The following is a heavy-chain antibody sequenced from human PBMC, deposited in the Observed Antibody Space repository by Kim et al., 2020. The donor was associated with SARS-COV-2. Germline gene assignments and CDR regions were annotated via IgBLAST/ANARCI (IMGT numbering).Heavy chain of an antibody. CDR1: GYSFTSYW. CDR3: ARNYYGSGSYSGGPCYYYYGMDV. J-gene: IGHJ6*02. CDR2: IYSGDSDT. D-gene: IGHD3-10*01. Sequence: GESLKISCKGSGYSFTSYWIGWVRQMPGKGLEWMGIIYSGDSDTSYSPSFQGQVTNSADKSISTAYLQWSSLKASDTAMYYCARNYYGSGSYSGGPCYYYYGMDVWGQGTTVTVSS. V-gene: IGHV5-51*01.